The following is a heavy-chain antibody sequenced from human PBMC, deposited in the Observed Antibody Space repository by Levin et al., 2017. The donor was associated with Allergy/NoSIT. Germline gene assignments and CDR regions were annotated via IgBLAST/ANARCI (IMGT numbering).Heavy chain of an antibody. CDR3: ARIGYSSSFSRNYMDV. J-gene: IGHJ6*03. V-gene: IGHV5-51*01. CDR2: IYPGDSDT. CDR1: GYSFTSYW. Sequence: GESLKISCKGSGYSFTSYWIGWVRQMPGKGLEWMGIIYPGDSDTRYSPSFQGQVTISADKSISTAYLQWRSLKASDTAMYYCARIGYSSSFSRNYMDVWGKGTTVTVSS. D-gene: IGHD6-13*01.